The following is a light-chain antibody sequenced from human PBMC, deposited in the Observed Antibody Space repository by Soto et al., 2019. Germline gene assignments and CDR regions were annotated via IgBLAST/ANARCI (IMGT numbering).Light chain of an antibody. CDR2: AAS. V-gene: IGKV3-20*01. CDR3: QQYSNSPPVT. Sequence: EIVLTQSPGTLSLSPGERATLSCRASQSVTSSYLAWYQQKPGQAPRLLNYAASSRATGIPDRFSGSGSGTDFTLTISSLEPEDFAVYYCQQYSNSPPVTFGGGTKVEIK. J-gene: IGKJ4*01. CDR1: QSVTSSY.